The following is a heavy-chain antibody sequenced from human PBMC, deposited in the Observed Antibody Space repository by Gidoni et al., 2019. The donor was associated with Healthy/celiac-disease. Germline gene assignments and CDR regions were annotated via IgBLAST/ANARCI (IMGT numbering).Heavy chain of an antibody. D-gene: IGHD3-9*01. CDR2: IYYSGST. Sequence: QVQLQESGPGLVTPSETLSLTCTVSGGSVRSGSYYWRWIRPPPGKGLEWIGYIYYSGSTNYNPSLKSRGTISVDTSKNQFSLKLSSVTAADTAVYYCARDYDILTGYPDWGQGTLVTVSS. V-gene: IGHV4-61*01. J-gene: IGHJ4*02. CDR1: GGSVRSGSYY. CDR3: ARDYDILTGYPD.